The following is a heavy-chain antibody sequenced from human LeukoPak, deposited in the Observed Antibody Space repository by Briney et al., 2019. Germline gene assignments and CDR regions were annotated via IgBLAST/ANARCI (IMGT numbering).Heavy chain of an antibody. CDR3: ARENPNFSDDALDI. CDR2: IFHSGSI. V-gene: IGHV4-4*02. D-gene: IGHD1-14*01. Sequence: SGTLSLTCTISGGSISSHNWWSWVRQPPGQGLEWIGEIFHSGSINYNPSLKSRVTMSVDKPMNQFSLKLSSVTAADTAIYYCARENPNFSDDALDIWGQGTVVTVFS. CDR1: GGSISSHNW. J-gene: IGHJ3*02.